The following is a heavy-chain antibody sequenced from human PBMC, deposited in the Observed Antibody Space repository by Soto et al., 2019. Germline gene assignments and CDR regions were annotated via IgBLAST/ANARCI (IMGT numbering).Heavy chain of an antibody. CDR3: AKGPPGGISLGPDY. CDR1: GFPFSSYA. CDR2: ISTGGTT. D-gene: IGHD3-16*01. Sequence: GGSLRLSCAASGFPFSSYAMGWVRQAPGKGLEWVSTISTGGTTYYTESVKGRFTISRDSSKNTLWLQMNSLRVEDTAVHYCAKGPPGGISLGPDYWGQGSLVTVSS. J-gene: IGHJ4*02. V-gene: IGHV3-23*01.